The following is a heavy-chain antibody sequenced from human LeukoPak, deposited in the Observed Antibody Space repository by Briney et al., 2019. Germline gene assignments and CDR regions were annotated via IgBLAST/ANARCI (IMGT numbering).Heavy chain of an antibody. CDR3: ASFNSDIVVVPAAMTGMDV. V-gene: IGHV1-69*04. CDR1: GRTFSSYA. D-gene: IGHD2-2*01. Sequence: ASVKVSCKASGRTFSSYAISWVRQAPGQGLVWMGRIIPIFGIANYAQKFQDRVTITADKSTSTAYMELSSLRSEDTAVYYCASFNSDIVVVPAAMTGMDVWGQGTTVTVSS. J-gene: IGHJ6*02. CDR2: IIPIFGIA.